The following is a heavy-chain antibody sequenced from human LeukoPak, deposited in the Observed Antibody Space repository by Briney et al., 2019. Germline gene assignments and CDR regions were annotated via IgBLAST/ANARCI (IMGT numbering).Heavy chain of an antibody. Sequence: GASVKVSFKASGYTFTSYGISWVRQAPGQGLEWMGWISAYNGNTNYAQKLQGRVTMTTDTSTSTAYMELRSLRSDDTAVYYCARDGQYYYDSSGNDYWGQGTLVTVSS. CDR3: ARDGQYYYDSSGNDY. D-gene: IGHD3-22*01. J-gene: IGHJ4*02. CDR1: GYTFTSYG. V-gene: IGHV1-18*01. CDR2: ISAYNGNT.